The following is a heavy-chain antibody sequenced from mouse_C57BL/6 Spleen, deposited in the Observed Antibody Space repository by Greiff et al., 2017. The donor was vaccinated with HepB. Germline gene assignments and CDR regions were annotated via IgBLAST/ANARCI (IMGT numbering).Heavy chain of an antibody. D-gene: IGHD2-1*01. CDR3: AMTPIYYGKGVYAMDY. CDR1: GYTFTSYW. Sequence: QVQLQQPGAELVKPGASVKVSCKASGYTFTSYWMHWVKQRPGQGLEWIGRIHPSDSDTNYNQKFKGKATLTVDKSSSTAYMQLSSLTSEDSAVYYCAMTPIYYGKGVYAMDYWGQGTSVTVSS. V-gene: IGHV1-74*01. CDR2: IHPSDSDT. J-gene: IGHJ4*01.